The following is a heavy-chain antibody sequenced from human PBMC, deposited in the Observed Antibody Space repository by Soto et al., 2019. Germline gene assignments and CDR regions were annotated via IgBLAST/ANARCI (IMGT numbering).Heavy chain of an antibody. CDR3: ARLGRGPLTSPLYSYFDL. Sequence: SQSWRLTWTVCADFISAHCCSWFWHPPEKPLEWISYIHDIGTTTYNPALKSRVTISKDTSKNQFSLNLNSVTAADTAVYYCARLGRGPLTSPLYSYFDLWGRGTLLTVS. V-gene: IGHV4-59*08. CDR1: ADFISAHC. J-gene: IGHJ2*01. CDR2: IHDIGTT. D-gene: IGHD2-21*01.